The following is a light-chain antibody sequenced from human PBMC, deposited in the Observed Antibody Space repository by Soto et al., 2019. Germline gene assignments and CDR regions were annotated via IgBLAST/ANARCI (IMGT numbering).Light chain of an antibody. Sequence: EIVLTQSPATLSLSPGNRATLSCRASQSVSGYLAWYQQKPGQAPRLLIYDASNRATGIPARFSGSGSGTAFTLTITSLAPEDFAVYYWPQRSNWPSTFGGGTKVEI. CDR2: DAS. CDR1: QSVSGY. CDR3: PQRSNWPST. V-gene: IGKV3-11*01. J-gene: IGKJ4*01.